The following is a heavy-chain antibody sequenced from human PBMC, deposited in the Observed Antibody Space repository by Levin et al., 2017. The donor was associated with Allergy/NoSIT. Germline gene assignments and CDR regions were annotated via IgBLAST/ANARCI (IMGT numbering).Heavy chain of an antibody. D-gene: IGHD6-6*01. V-gene: IGHV4-39*07. J-gene: IGHJ4*02. CDR3: ARERDLIGARAPFDY. Sequence: PSETLSLTCTVSGGSISSSTHYWCWVRQAPGTGLEWIGSIYYSGVTYYNPSLKSRVTISVDRFQNQFSLKLRSVTAANTAVYYCARERDLIGARAPFDYWGQGTLVTVSS. CDR2: IYYSGVT. CDR1: GGSISSSTHY.